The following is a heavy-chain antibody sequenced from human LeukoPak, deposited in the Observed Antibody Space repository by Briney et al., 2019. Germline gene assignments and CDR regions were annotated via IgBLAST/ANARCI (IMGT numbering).Heavy chain of an antibody. CDR1: GGTFSSYA. J-gene: IGHJ4*02. V-gene: IGHV1-69*13. Sequence: SVKVSCKASGGTFSSYAISLVRQAPGQGLEWMGGIIPIFGTANYAQKFQGRVTITADESTSTAYMELSSLRSEDTAVYYCARGSGYDYVWGSYHTFGRYWGQGTLVTVSS. CDR3: ARGSGYDYVWGSYHTFGRY. CDR2: IIPIFGTA. D-gene: IGHD3-16*02.